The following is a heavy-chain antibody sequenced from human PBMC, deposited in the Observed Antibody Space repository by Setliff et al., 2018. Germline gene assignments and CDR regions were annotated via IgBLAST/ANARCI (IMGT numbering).Heavy chain of an antibody. Sequence: PGESLKISCVASGFTFNSYGMHWARQAPGKGLEWVAFIRYEGSYKYYEDSVKGRFTISRDNSQNTLYLQMDSLRVEDTALYYCAKVKKQLIRGSGLDLWGQGTLVTVSS. D-gene: IGHD1-1*01. CDR1: GFTFNSYG. V-gene: IGHV3-30*02. CDR2: IRYEGSYK. CDR3: AKVKKQLIRGSGLDL. J-gene: IGHJ5*02.